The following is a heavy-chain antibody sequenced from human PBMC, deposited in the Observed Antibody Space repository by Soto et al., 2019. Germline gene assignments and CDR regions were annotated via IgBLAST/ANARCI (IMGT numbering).Heavy chain of an antibody. D-gene: IGHD3-10*01. CDR2: IYYSGST. CDR3: ARDSGRRGCYCGMDV. CDR1: GGSISSGGYY. Sequence: SETLSLTCTVSGGSISSGGYYWSWIRQHPGKGLEWIGYIYYSGSTYYNPSLKSRVTISVDTSKNQFSLKLSSVTAADTAVYYCARDSGRRGCYCGMDVWGQGTTVT. J-gene: IGHJ6*02. V-gene: IGHV4-31*03.